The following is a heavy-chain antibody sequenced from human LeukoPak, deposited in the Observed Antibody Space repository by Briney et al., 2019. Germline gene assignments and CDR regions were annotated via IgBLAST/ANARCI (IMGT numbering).Heavy chain of an antibody. J-gene: IGHJ3*02. CDR1: GYTFTDNY. CDR2: INPRSGGT. Sequence: ASVKVSCKASGYTFTDNYMHWVRQAPGQGLEWMGWINPRSGGTNYGEKFRGRVTMTRDTSITTAYMELSSLRSDDTAVYYCARVRYAGSYYGHDAFDIWGQGTMVTVSS. CDR3: ARVRYAGSYYGHDAFDI. V-gene: IGHV1-2*02. D-gene: IGHD1-26*01.